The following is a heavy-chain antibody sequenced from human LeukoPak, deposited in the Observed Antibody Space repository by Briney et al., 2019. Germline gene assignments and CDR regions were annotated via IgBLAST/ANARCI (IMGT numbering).Heavy chain of an antibody. V-gene: IGHV3-23*01. D-gene: IGHD3-22*01. CDR3: AKDSSMMYYYDSSGYYHDAFDI. CDR2: IFPSGGEI. J-gene: IGHJ3*02. CDR1: GFTFSSYS. Sequence: GGSLRLSCAASGFTFSSYSMNWVRQPPGKGLEWVSSIFPSGGEIHYADSVKGRFTISRDNSKNTLYLQMNSLTAEDTAVYYCAKDSSMMYYYDSSGYYHDAFDIWGQGTMVTVSS.